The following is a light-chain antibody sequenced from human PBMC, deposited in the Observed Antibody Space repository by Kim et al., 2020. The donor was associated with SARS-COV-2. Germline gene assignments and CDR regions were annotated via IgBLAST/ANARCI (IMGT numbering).Light chain of an antibody. CDR1: SIGSKS. V-gene: IGLV3-21*04. J-gene: IGLJ2*01. CDR2: YDS. Sequence: PGKPARITCGGNSIGSKSVLWYQEKPGQAPVMVISYDSDRPSGIPERFSGSNSGNTATLTISRVEAGDEADYYCQVWDSSSVHRVVFGGGTQLTVL. CDR3: QVWDSSSVHRVV.